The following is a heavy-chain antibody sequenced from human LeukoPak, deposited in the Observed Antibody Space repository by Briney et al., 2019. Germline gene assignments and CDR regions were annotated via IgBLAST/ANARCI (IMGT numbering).Heavy chain of an antibody. J-gene: IGHJ2*01. CDR1: GGSISNSNYY. D-gene: IGHD5-18*01. Sequence: SETLSLTCTVSGGSISNSNYYWGWNRQPPGKGLEWIGSIYYSGSTFYNPSLKSRVTISVDTSKNQFSLKLSSVTAADTAVYYCANRIQQLGHWFFALWGRGTLVTVSS. CDR3: ANRIQQLGHWFFAL. V-gene: IGHV4-39*01. CDR2: IYYSGST.